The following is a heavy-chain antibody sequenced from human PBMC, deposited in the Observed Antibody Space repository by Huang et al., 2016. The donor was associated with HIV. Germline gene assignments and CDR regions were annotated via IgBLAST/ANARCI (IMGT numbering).Heavy chain of an antibody. CDR2: INHLGSP. CDR1: GGSLSGYY. V-gene: IGHV4-34*02. Sequence: QVHLQQWGAGLLKSAETLSLTCAVYGGSLSGYYWSWLRQTPGKGLEWIGEINHLGSPNYNPALKSRFSISMDGSKKQFSLKLRSISDADTAVYFCARDATKNPRGWFDPWGQGTLVTVSS. CDR3: ARDATKNPRGWFDP. J-gene: IGHJ5*02. D-gene: IGHD3-10*01.